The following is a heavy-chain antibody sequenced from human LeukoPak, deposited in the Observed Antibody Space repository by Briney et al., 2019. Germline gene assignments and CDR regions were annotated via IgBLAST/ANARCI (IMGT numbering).Heavy chain of an antibody. CDR2: IIPILGIA. CDR1: GGTFSSYA. Sequence: ASVKVSCKASGGTFSSYAISWVRQAPGQGLEWMGRIIPILGIANYAQKFQGRVTITADKSTSTAYMELSSLGSEDTAVYYCARRYCSGGSCYSIAAFDIWGQGTMVTVSS. V-gene: IGHV1-69*04. D-gene: IGHD2-15*01. CDR3: ARRYCSGGSCYSIAAFDI. J-gene: IGHJ3*02.